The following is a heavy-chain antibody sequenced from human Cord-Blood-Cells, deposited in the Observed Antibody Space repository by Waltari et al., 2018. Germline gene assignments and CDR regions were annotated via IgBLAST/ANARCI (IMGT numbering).Heavy chain of an antibody. CDR3: ARLGYDSSGYYFDY. CDR2: IYYSGST. CDR1: GGSISSSSYY. J-gene: IGHJ4*02. Sequence: QLQLQESGPGLVKPSETLSLTCTVSGGSISSSSYYWGWIRQPPGKGLEWIGSIYYSGSTYYTPSLKSRVTISVDTSKNQFSLKLSSVTAADTAVYYCARLGYDSSGYYFDYWGQGTLVTVSS. D-gene: IGHD3-22*01. V-gene: IGHV4-39*01.